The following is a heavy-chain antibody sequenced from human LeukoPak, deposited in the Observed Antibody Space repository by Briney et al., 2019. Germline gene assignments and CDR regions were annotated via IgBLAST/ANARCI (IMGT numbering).Heavy chain of an antibody. Sequence: GGSLRLSCAASGFTFDDDGMSWVRQAPGKGLAWVSGINWNGGSTGYADSVKGRFTISRDNAKNSLYLQMNSLRAEDTALYYCARAVVPAANKAYYYYYMDVWGKGTTVTVSS. CDR3: ARAVVPAANKAYYYYYMDV. V-gene: IGHV3-20*04. CDR1: GFTFDDDG. CDR2: INWNGGST. D-gene: IGHD2-2*01. J-gene: IGHJ6*03.